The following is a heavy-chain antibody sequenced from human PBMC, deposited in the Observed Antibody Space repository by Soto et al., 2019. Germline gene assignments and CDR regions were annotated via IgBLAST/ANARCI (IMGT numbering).Heavy chain of an antibody. Sequence: EVRLLESGGGLVQPGGSRRLSCSASGFIFRSYAMSWVRQAPGEGLEWVSTVRGNGGSTYYADSVKGRFTISRATSKDKLDLQMNSLGAEDMSVYYCASTKDYFGSGSLWVYWGQGTLVTVSS. CDR3: ASTKDYFGSGSLWVY. J-gene: IGHJ4*02. V-gene: IGHV3-23*01. D-gene: IGHD3-10*01. CDR2: VRGNGGST. CDR1: GFIFRSYA.